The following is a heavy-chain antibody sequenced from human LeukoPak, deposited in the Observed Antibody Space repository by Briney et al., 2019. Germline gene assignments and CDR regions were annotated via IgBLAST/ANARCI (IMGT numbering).Heavy chain of an antibody. V-gene: IGHV3-7*03. CDR3: ARAGSVTMGFDY. CDR2: IKEDGSEK. J-gene: IGHJ4*02. D-gene: IGHD4-17*01. CDR1: GFTFSRYW. Sequence: PGGSLRLSCAASGFTFSRYWMSWVRQAPGKRLEWVANIKEDGSEKYYVDSVKGRFTISRDNAKNSLYLQMNSLRAEDTAVYYCARAGSVTMGFDYWGQGTLVTVSS.